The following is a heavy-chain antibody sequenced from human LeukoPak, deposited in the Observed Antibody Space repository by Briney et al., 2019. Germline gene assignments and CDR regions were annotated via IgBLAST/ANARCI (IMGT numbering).Heavy chain of an antibody. V-gene: IGHV3-23*01. Sequence: GGSLRLFCAASGFTFSSYAMSWVRQAPGKGLEWVSAISGSGGSTYYADSVKGRFTISRDNSKNTLYLQMNSLRAEDAAVYYCAKDTPLYYYDSSGSDYWGQGTLVTVSS. D-gene: IGHD3-22*01. CDR1: GFTFSSYA. CDR2: ISGSGGST. J-gene: IGHJ4*02. CDR3: AKDTPLYYYDSSGSDY.